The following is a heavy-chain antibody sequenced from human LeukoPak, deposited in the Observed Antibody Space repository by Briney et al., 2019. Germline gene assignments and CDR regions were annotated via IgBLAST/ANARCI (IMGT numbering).Heavy chain of an antibody. CDR3: ARKLGYYYDSTFDY. D-gene: IGHD3-22*01. V-gene: IGHV4-34*01. CDR2: INHSGST. J-gene: IGHJ4*02. CDR1: GGSFSGYY. Sequence: SETLSLTCAVYGGSFSGYYWSWIRQPPGKGLEWIGEINHSGSTNYNPSLKSRVTISVDTSKNQFSLKLSSVTAADTAVYYCARKLGYYYDSTFDYWGQGALVIVSS.